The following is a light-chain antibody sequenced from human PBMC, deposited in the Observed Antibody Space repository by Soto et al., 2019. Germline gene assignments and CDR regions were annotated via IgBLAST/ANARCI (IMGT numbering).Light chain of an antibody. V-gene: IGKV3-15*01. CDR2: DAS. CDR3: QQYNNWPPWT. J-gene: IGKJ1*01. Sequence: ILMTQSPATLSVSPGERATLSCRASQSVSNNLAWYQQKPGQDPRLLIYDASTRATGIPARCSGSGSVTEFTLTIIGLQSEDFAVYYCQQYNNWPPWTFGQGTKVEIK. CDR1: QSVSNN.